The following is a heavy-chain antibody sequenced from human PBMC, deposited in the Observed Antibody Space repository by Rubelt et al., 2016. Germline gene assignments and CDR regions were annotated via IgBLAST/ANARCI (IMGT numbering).Heavy chain of an antibody. CDR1: GFTFGDYA. V-gene: IGHV3-49*03. D-gene: IGHD3-22*01. Sequence: GRSLRLSCTTSGFTFGDYAMSWFRQAPGKGLEWVGFIRGKTYGGTTEYAAAVKGRFSISRDDSKNTLYLQVNSLKTEDTAVYFCTTALSYYDSSGPIDYWGQGTLVTVSS. J-gene: IGHJ4*02. CDR2: IRGKTYGGTT. CDR3: TTALSYYDSSGPIDY.